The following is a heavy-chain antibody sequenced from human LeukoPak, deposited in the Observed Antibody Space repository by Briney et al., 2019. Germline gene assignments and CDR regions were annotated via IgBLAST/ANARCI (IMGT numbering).Heavy chain of an antibody. CDR3: AVAGGIGY. Sequence: PGESLKISCKGSGYSFPNKWIGWVRQMPGKGLEWIGIIYPGDSDTRFGPSFQGQVTISADKSINTAYLQWSTLKASDTAMYYCAVAGGIGYWGQGTLVTVSS. CDR2: IYPGDSDT. V-gene: IGHV5-51*01. J-gene: IGHJ4*02. CDR1: GYSFPNKW. D-gene: IGHD1-26*01.